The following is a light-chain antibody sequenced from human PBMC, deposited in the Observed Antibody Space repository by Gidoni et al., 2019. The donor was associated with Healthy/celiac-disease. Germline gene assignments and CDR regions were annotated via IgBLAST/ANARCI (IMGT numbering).Light chain of an antibody. CDR2: DAS. CDR3: QQRSNWHWT. Sequence: DILLTHSPATLSLSPGERATLSCRASQSVSSYLAWYQQKPGQAPRLLIYDASNRATGIPARLSGSGSGTDFTLTISSLEPEDFAVYYCQQRSNWHWTFGQXTKVEIK. V-gene: IGKV3-11*01. CDR1: QSVSSY. J-gene: IGKJ1*01.